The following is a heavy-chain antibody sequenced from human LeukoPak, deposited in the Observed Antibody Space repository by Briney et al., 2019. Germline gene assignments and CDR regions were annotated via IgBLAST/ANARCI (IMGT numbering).Heavy chain of an antibody. Sequence: GRSLRLSCAASGFSFSSYAMHWVRQAPGKGLEGVAVISYDGSKQHDTDSVKGRYTISRDNSKNTLYLEMNSLRNEDTAVYSCASVDFYGSGSYYSGSCDYWGQGTLVTVSS. J-gene: IGHJ4*02. CDR2: ISYDGSKQ. V-gene: IGHV3-30*04. D-gene: IGHD3-10*01. CDR3: ASVDFYGSGSYYSGSCDY. CDR1: GFSFSSYA.